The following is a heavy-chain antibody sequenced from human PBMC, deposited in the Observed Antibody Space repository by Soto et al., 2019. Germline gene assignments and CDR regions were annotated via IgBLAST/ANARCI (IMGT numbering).Heavy chain of an antibody. CDR3: AREGSGWELQYYFDY. D-gene: IGHD1-26*01. V-gene: IGHV3-30-3*01. CDR1: GFTFSSYA. Sequence: GGSLRLSCAASGFTFSSYAMHWVRQAPGKGLEWVAVISYDGSNKYYADSVKGRFTISRDNSKNTLYLQMNSLRAEDTAVYYCAREGSGWELQYYFDYWGQGTLVTVSS. CDR2: ISYDGSNK. J-gene: IGHJ4*02.